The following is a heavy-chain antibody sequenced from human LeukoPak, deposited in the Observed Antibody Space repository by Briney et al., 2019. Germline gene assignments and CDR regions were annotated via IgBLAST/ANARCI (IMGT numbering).Heavy chain of an antibody. CDR3: ARDSPFIF. CDR2: ISSRSSTI. V-gene: IGHV3-48*02. J-gene: IGHJ4*02. CDR1: GFTFSDYN. D-gene: IGHD3-16*02. Sequence: GGSLRLSCAASGFTFSDYNMNWVRQAPGKGLEWVSFISSRSSTISYADSVKGRFTASRDNAENSLYLQMNSLRDEDTAVYYCARDSPFIFWGQGTLVTVSS.